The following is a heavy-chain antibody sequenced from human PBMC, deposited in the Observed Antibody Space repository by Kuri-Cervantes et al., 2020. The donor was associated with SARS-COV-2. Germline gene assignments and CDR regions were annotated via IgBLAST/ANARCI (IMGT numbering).Heavy chain of an antibody. CDR1: GYTFTSYD. CDR2: IIPIFGTA. Sequence: SVKVSCKASGYTFTSYDISWVRQAPGQGLEWMGGIIPIFGTANYAQKFQGRVTITTDESTSTAYMELSSLRSEDTAVYYCARSSEGPYYYYMDVWGKGTTVTVPS. J-gene: IGHJ6*03. CDR3: ARSSEGPYYYYMDV. V-gene: IGHV1-69*05. D-gene: IGHD3-10*01.